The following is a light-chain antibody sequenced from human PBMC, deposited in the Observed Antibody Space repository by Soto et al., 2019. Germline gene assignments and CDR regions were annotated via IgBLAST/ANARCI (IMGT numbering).Light chain of an antibody. CDR2: DAS. V-gene: IGKV3-11*01. CDR3: HQRSNWPLT. Sequence: EIVLTQSPATLSLSPGERAALSCRASQSVGSYLAWYQQKPGQAPRLLIYDASNRATGIPARFSGSGSGTDFTLTISSLAPEDFALYYCHQRSNWPLTFGGGTKVEIK. J-gene: IGKJ4*01. CDR1: QSVGSY.